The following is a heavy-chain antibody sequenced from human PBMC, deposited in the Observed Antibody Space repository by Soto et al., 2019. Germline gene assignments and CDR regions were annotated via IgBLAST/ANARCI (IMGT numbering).Heavy chain of an antibody. CDR1: VFAFSDYV. Sequence: GGSLRVSCAASVFAFSDYVMGWVRQAPGKGLEWVSSLSVSGGTTYYADSVNGRFTISRDNSQNTLSLQMRSLRAEDTARYYGTKDLLGVDNRFGPWGQGTMVTVSS. D-gene: IGHD3-10*01. CDR3: TKDLLGVDNRFGP. J-gene: IGHJ5*02. V-gene: IGHV3-23*01. CDR2: LSVSGGTT.